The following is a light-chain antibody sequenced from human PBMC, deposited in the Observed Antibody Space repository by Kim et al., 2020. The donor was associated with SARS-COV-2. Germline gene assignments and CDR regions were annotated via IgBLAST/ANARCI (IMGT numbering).Light chain of an antibody. CDR3: QQYNNWPPRWT. CDR2: GAS. CDR1: QSVGSN. J-gene: IGKJ1*01. V-gene: IGKV3-15*01. Sequence: PGQRATLSCRASQSVGSNLAWYQQKPGQAPRLLIYGASTRATGIPARFSGSGSGTEFTLTISSLQSEDFAVYYCQQYNNWPPRWTFGQGTKVDIK.